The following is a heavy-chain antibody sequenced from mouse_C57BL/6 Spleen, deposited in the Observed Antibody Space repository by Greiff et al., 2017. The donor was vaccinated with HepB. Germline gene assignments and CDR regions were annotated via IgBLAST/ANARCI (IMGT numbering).Heavy chain of an antibody. Sequence: VQLQQSGPELVKPGASVKISCKASGYAFSSSWMNWVKQRPGKGLEWIGRIYPGDGDTNYNGKFKGKATLTADKSSSTAYMQLSSLTSEDSAVYFCARYPSNYDFDYWGQGTTLTVSS. J-gene: IGHJ2*01. CDR1: GYAFSSSW. CDR3: ARYPSNYDFDY. V-gene: IGHV1-82*01. D-gene: IGHD2-5*01. CDR2: IYPGDGDT.